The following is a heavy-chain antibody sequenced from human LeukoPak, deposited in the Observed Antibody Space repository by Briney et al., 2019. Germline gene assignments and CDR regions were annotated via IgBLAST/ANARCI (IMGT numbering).Heavy chain of an antibody. J-gene: IGHJ4*02. CDR1: GGSFSGYY. CDR3: ARMRSKLRPIDY. V-gene: IGHV4-34*01. D-gene: IGHD6-25*01. Sequence: SETLSLTCAVYGGSFSGYYWSWIRQPPGKGLEWIGEINHSGSTNYNPSLKSRVTISVDTSKNQFSLKLSSVTAADTAVYYCARMRSKLRPIDYWGQGTLVTVSS. CDR2: INHSGST.